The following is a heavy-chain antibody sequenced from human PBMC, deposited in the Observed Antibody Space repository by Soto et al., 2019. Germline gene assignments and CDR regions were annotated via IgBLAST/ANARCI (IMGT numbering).Heavy chain of an antibody. V-gene: IGHV3-53*02. CDR1: GFTVSSNY. CDR2: IYSGGST. J-gene: IGHJ5*02. CDR3: ARSYSSGWYYNWFDP. D-gene: IGHD6-19*01. Sequence: EVQLVETGGGLIQPGGSLRLSCAASGFTVSSNYMSWVRQAPGKGLEWVSVIYSGGSTYYADSVKGRFTISRDNAKNSLYLQMNSLRAEDTAVYYCARSYSSGWYYNWFDPWGQGTLVTVSS.